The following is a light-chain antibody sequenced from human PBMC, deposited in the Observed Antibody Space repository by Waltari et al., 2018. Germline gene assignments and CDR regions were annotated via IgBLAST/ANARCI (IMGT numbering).Light chain of an antibody. CDR3: SSYTSSSTLV. V-gene: IGLV2-14*01. Sequence: QSALTQPASVSGSPGQSIPIPCTGTSSDVGGYNYVSWYQQPPGKAPKLMIYEVSNRPSGVSKRFSGSKSGNTASLTISGLQAEDEADYYCSSYTSSSTLVFGGGTKLTVL. J-gene: IGLJ2*01. CDR1: SSDVGGYNY. CDR2: EVS.